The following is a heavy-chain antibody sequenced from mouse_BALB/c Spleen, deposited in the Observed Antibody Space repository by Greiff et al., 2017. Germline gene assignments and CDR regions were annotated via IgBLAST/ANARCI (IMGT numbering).Heavy chain of an antibody. CDR3: ERSGNYETGDMGY. D-gene: IGHD2-1*01. CDR1: GFTFSSFG. J-gene: IGHJ4*01. CDR2: ISSGSSTI. Sequence: EVMLVESGGGLVQPGGSRKLSCAASGFTFSSFGMHWVRQAPEKGLEWVAYISSGSSTIYYADTVKGRFTISRDNPKNTLFLQMTSLRSEDTAMYDWERSGNYETGDMGYWGQGTAVTVSS. V-gene: IGHV5-17*02.